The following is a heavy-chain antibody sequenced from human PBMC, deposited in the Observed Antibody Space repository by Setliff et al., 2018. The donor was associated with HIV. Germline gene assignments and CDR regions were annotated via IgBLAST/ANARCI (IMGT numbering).Heavy chain of an antibody. CDR3: ARGELLRGLDY. J-gene: IGHJ4*02. CDR2: IYYSGST. Sequence: PSETLSLTCTVSGGSISSHYWSWIRQPPGKGLEWIGSIYYSGSTNYNPSLKSRVTISVDTSKNQFSLKLSSVTAADTAVYYCARGELLRGLDYWGQGTLVTAPQ. CDR1: GGSISSHY. V-gene: IGHV4-59*11. D-gene: IGHD1-26*01.